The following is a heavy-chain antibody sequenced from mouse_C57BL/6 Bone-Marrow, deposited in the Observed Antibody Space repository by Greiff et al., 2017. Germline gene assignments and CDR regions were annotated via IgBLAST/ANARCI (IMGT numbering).Heavy chain of an antibody. D-gene: IGHD1-1*01. CDR1: GFTFSDYG. Sequence: EVQLVESGGGLVQPGGSLKLSCAASGFTFSDYGMAWVRQAPRKGPEWVAFISNFAYSIYYADTVTGRFTISRENAKNTLYLEMSSLRSEDTAMYYCARRYGTPDWYFDVWGTGTTVTVSS. J-gene: IGHJ1*03. CDR3: ARRYGTPDWYFDV. V-gene: IGHV5-15*01. CDR2: ISNFAYSI.